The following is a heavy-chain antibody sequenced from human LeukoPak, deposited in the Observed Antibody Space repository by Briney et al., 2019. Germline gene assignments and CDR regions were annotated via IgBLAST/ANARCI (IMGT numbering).Heavy chain of an antibody. Sequence: GRSLRLSCAASGFSFSNYWMTWVRQAPGKGLEWVANIKPDGGVKSYVDSVKGRFTISRDNAKNSLYLQMRGLRVEDTAVYYCSSQPAVVDLDLWGQGSLVTVSS. V-gene: IGHV3-7*01. J-gene: IGHJ5*02. CDR2: IKPDGGVK. D-gene: IGHD5-18*01. CDR1: GFSFSNYW. CDR3: SSQPAVVDLDL.